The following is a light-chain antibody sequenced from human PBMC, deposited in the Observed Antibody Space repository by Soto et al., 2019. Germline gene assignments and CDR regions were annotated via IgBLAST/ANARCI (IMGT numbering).Light chain of an antibody. Sequence: EIVLTQSPATLSFSPGERASLSCRASQSVSTSLAWFQQKPGQAPRLLIFDASKRATGIPARFSGSGSGTDFTLTINSLEPEDFAVYYCQQRDSRLPTFGGGTKVETK. J-gene: IGKJ4*01. CDR1: QSVSTS. CDR2: DAS. V-gene: IGKV3-11*01. CDR3: QQRDSRLPT.